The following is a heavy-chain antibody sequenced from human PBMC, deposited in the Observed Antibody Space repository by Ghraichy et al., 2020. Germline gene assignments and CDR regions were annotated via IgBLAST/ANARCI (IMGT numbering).Heavy chain of an antibody. CDR3: TAAFDY. J-gene: IGHJ4*02. V-gene: IGHV3-48*02. Sequence: GVLRLSCAASGFTFSSWNMNWVRQAPGKGLEWVSYISNNIGTVHYADSVKGRFTASRDNGKNSLYLQMNSLRDEDTAVYYCTAAFDYWGQGTLVTVSS. D-gene: IGHD6-13*01. CDR1: GFTFSSWN. CDR2: ISNNIGTV.